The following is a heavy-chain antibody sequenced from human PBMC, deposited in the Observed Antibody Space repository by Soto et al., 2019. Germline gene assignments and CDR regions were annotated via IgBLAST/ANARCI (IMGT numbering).Heavy chain of an antibody. Sequence: SETLSLPSTVSSVSISSYFWSWIRQAPGKGLEWIAFKYDTGSTNYNPSLKGRVSISVDASKNQISLTVNSVPAADTAVYYCARGWSSSWPYWGQGILVTVYS. CDR3: ARGWSSSWPY. CDR2: KYDTGST. V-gene: IGHV4-59*01. CDR1: SVSISSYF. D-gene: IGHD6-13*01. J-gene: IGHJ4*02.